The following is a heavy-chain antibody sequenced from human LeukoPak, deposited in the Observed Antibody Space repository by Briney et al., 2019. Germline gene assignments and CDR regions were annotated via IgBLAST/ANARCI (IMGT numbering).Heavy chain of an antibody. V-gene: IGHV3-21*01. Sequence: PGGSLRLSCAASGFTFSSYSMNWVRQAPGKGLEWVSSISSSSSYIYYADSVKGRFTISRDNAKNSLYLQMNSLRAEDTAVYYCARAVTTVTYAFDIWGQGTMVTVSS. CDR1: GFTFSSYS. CDR3: ARAVTTVTYAFDI. CDR2: ISSSSSYI. J-gene: IGHJ3*02. D-gene: IGHD4-17*01.